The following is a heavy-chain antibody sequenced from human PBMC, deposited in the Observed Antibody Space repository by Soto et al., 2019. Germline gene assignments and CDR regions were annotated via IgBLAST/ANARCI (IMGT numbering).Heavy chain of an antibody. Sequence: GGSLRLSCAASGFTFSNAWMNWVRQAPGKGLEWVGRIKSKTDGGTTDYAAPVKGRFTISRDDSKNTLYLQMNSLKIEDTAVYYCTTDLGYCSGGSCYFYYYYYGMDVWGQGTTVTVSS. J-gene: IGHJ6*02. D-gene: IGHD2-15*01. CDR2: IKSKTDGGTT. V-gene: IGHV3-15*07. CDR1: GFTFSNAW. CDR3: TTDLGYCSGGSCYFYYYYYGMDV.